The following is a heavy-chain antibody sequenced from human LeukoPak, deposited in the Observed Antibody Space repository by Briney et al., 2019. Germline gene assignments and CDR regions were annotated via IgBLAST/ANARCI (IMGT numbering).Heavy chain of an antibody. CDR1: GGSISSHY. D-gene: IGHD1-14*01. Sequence: SETLSLTCTVSGGSISSHYWSWIRQPPGKGLEWIGYIYYSGSTNYNPSLKSRVTISVDTSKNQFSLKMDSVTAADTAVYYCARVNFNPDYWGQGTLVTVSS. CDR3: ARVNFNPDY. V-gene: IGHV4-59*08. CDR2: IYYSGST. J-gene: IGHJ4*02.